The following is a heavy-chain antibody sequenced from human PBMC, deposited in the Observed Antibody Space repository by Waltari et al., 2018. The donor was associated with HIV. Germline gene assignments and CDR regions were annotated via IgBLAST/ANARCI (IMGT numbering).Heavy chain of an antibody. V-gene: IGHV3-30*18. CDR2: ISYDGSNK. CDR3: AKDQDDYVWGSYRESGVDFDY. J-gene: IGHJ4*02. Sequence: QVQLVESGGGVVQPGRSLRLSCAASGFTFSSYGMHWVRQAPGKGLGWVAVISYDGSNKYYADSVKGRFTISRDNSKNTLYLQMNSLRAEDTAVYYCAKDQDDYVWGSYRESGVDFDYWGQGTLVTVSS. CDR1: GFTFSSYG. D-gene: IGHD3-16*02.